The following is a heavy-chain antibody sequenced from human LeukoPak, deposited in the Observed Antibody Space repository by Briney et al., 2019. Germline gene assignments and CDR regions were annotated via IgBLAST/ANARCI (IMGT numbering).Heavy chain of an antibody. CDR2: IYSGGST. CDR3: ARGKQYSSGWGLMDY. CDR1: GFTVSSNY. V-gene: IGHV3-66*01. J-gene: IGHJ4*02. Sequence: TGGSLRLSCAASGFTVSSNYLSCVRQAPGKGLEWVSVIYSGGSTYYADSVKGRFTISRDSSKNTVYLQMNSLRAEDTAVYYCARGKQYSSGWGLMDYWGQRTLVTVST. D-gene: IGHD6-19*01.